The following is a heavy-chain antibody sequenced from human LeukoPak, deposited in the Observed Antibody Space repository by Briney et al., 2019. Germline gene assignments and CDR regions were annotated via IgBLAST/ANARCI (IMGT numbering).Heavy chain of an antibody. J-gene: IGHJ4*02. CDR2: LNPHNGGT. D-gene: IGHD3-9*01. Sequence: ASVKVSCKASGYTFTGYYMHWVRQAPGQGLEWMGWLNPHNGGTSYAQKSQGRVTMTRDTSISTAYMELSRLRSDDTAVYYCARDLWGYYDILTGLFYWGQGTLVTVSS. V-gene: IGHV1-2*02. CDR1: GYTFTGYY. CDR3: ARDLWGYYDILTGLFY.